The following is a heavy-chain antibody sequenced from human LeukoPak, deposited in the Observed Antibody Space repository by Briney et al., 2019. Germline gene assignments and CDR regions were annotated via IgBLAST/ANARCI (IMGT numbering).Heavy chain of an antibody. CDR3: ARATSRSYPLFDL. Sequence: GGSLRLSCAASGFTFSSYSINWVRQAPGKGLEWVSSISSSSSYIYYADSVKGRFTISRDNAKNSLYLQMNSLRAEDTAVYYCARATSRSYPLFDLWGRGTLVTVSS. D-gene: IGHD1-26*01. CDR1: GFTFSSYS. J-gene: IGHJ2*01. V-gene: IGHV3-21*01. CDR2: ISSSSSYI.